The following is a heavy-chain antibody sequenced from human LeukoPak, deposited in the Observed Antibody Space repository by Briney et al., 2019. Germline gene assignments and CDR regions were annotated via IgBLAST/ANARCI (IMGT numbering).Heavy chain of an antibody. CDR2: INGGKDNT. CDR1: GYTFTNNA. J-gene: IGHJ6*03. Sequence: ASVKVSCKASGYTFTNNAMHWVRQAPGQRLEWMGWINGGKDNTRHSQKFQGRLTFTRHTSARTAYMELSSLRSEDTAVYYCSSSKDYYYYYMDVWGKGTTVTVSS. CDR3: SSSKDYYYYYMDV. V-gene: IGHV1-3*01. D-gene: IGHD4-11*01.